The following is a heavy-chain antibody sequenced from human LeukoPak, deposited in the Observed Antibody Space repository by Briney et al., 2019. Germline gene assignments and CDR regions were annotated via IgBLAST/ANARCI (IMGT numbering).Heavy chain of an antibody. CDR2: ISGSGGST. D-gene: IGHD3-9*01. J-gene: IGHJ5*02. V-gene: IGHV3-23*01. CDR1: GFTFSSYA. Sequence: PGGSLRLSCAASGFTFSSYAMSWVRQAPGKGLEWVSAISGSGGSTYYADSVKGRFTISRDNSKNTLYLQMNSLRAEDTAVYYCAKVALNDAEYYDILTGFLGYWFDPWGQGTLVTVSS. CDR3: AKVALNDAEYYDILTGFLGYWFDP.